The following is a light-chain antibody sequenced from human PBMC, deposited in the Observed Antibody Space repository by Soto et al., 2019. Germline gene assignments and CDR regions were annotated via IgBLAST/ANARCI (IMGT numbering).Light chain of an antibody. Sequence: QSALTQPASVSGSPGQSITISCTGTSSDIGGYNYVSWYQQHPGKAPKLIIYDVTNRPLGVSNRFSGSKSGSTASLTISGLQAEDEADYYCCSYTVRKTRLFGGGTKLTVL. CDR2: DVT. V-gene: IGLV2-14*03. J-gene: IGLJ3*02. CDR3: CSYTVRKTRL. CDR1: SSDIGGYNY.